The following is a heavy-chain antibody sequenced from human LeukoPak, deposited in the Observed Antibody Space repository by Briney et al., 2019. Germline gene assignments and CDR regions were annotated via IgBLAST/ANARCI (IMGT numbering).Heavy chain of an antibody. Sequence: GGSLRLSCAASGFTFSSYEMNWVRQAPGKGLEWVSYISSSGSIIYYADSVKGRFTISRDNSKNTLYLQMNSLRAEDTAVYYCAKDHSGTGYYSYFDYWGQGTLVTVSS. V-gene: IGHV3-48*03. CDR3: AKDHSGTGYYSYFDY. CDR1: GFTFSSYE. J-gene: IGHJ4*02. CDR2: ISSSGSII. D-gene: IGHD3-9*01.